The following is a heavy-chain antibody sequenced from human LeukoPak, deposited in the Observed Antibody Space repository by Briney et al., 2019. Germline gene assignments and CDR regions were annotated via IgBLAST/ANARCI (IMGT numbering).Heavy chain of an antibody. CDR2: IYPGDSDA. CDR1: GYSFTTYW. Sequence: GESLKLSCTRFGYSFTTYWIGWVRHMPGKGLEWMGIIYPGDSDARYSPSFQGQVTISVDKSISTAYLQWSSPKASDTAMYYCARQGRIVVVTTTHDAFDIWGQGTMVTVSS. D-gene: IGHD2-21*02. J-gene: IGHJ3*02. V-gene: IGHV5-51*01. CDR3: ARQGRIVVVTTTHDAFDI.